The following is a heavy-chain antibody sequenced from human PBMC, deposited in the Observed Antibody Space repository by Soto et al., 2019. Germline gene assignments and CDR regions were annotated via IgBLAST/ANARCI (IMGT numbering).Heavy chain of an antibody. CDR3: ATQVVAATRAVWFDP. V-gene: IGHV4-31*03. Sequence: SETLSLTCTVSGGSISSGGYYWSWIRQHPGKGLEWIGYIYYSGSTYYNPSLKSRVTISVDTSKNQFSLKLGSVTAADTAVYYCATQVVAATRAVWFDPWGQGTLVTVSS. CDR2: IYYSGST. D-gene: IGHD2-15*01. J-gene: IGHJ5*02. CDR1: GGSISSGGYY.